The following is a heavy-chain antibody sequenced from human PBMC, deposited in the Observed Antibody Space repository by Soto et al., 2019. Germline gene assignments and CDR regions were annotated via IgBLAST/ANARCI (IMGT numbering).Heavy chain of an antibody. D-gene: IGHD3-10*01. CDR1: GFTFSKCW. CDR2: ISSDGATT. CDR3: SRYYYGSGSYEDPANPYGMDV. J-gene: IGHJ6*02. Sequence: EVHLVESGGDLVTPGGSLRLSCAASGFTFSKCWMHWVRQVPGKGLLWVSRISSDGATTSYAESVKGRFTISRDNARNVLSLQMDSLGVEDAAIYYCSRYYYGSGSYEDPANPYGMDVWGQGTTVTVS. V-gene: IGHV3-74*01.